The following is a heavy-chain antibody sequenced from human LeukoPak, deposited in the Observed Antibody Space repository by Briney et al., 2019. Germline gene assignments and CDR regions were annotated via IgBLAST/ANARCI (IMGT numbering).Heavy chain of an antibody. CDR1: GGSISSSSYY. Sequence: SETLSLTCTVSGGSISSSSYYWGWIRQPPGKGLEWIGSIYYSGSTYYNPSLKSRVTISVDTSKNQFSLKLSSVTAADTAVYYCARPYGSGSYFDYWGQGTLVTVSS. CDR2: IYYSGST. J-gene: IGHJ4*02. D-gene: IGHD3-10*01. CDR3: ARPYGSGSYFDY. V-gene: IGHV4-39*01.